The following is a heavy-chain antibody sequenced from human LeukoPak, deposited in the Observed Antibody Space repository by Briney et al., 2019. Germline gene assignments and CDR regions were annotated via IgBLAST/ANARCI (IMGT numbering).Heavy chain of an antibody. V-gene: IGHV4-31*11. CDR1: GGSFSGYY. D-gene: IGHD3-10*01. J-gene: IGHJ4*02. Sequence: SETLSFTCAVYGGSFSGYYWSWIRQHPGKGLEWIGYIYYSGSTYYNPSLKSRVTISVDTSKNQFSLKLSSVTAADTAVYYCARSEPFGDLDYWGKGTLVTVSS. CDR3: ARSEPFGDLDY. CDR2: IYYSGST.